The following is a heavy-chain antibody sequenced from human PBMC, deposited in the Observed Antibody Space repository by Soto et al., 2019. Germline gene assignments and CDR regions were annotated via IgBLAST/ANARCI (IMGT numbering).Heavy chain of an antibody. CDR2: INAGNGNT. CDR1: GYTFTSYA. V-gene: IGHV1-3*01. D-gene: IGHD3-3*01. Sequence: QVQLVQSGAEVKKPGASVKVSCKASGYTFTSYAMHWVRQAPGQRLEWMGWINAGNGNTKYSQKFQGRVTITRDTSASTAYMELSSLRSADTAVYYCARDVLRFLEWLSKGMDVWGQGTTVTVSS. J-gene: IGHJ6*02. CDR3: ARDVLRFLEWLSKGMDV.